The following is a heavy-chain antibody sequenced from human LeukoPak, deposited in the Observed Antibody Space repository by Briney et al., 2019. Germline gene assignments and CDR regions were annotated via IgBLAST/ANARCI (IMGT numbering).Heavy chain of an antibody. CDR2: IIPILGIA. V-gene: IGHV1-69*02. Sequence: SVKVSCKASGGTFSSYTISWVRQAPGQGLEWMGRIIPILGIANYAQKLQGRVTITADKSTSTAYMELSSLRSEDTAVYYCASSPGSSSWRSTIDYWGQGTLVTVSS. D-gene: IGHD6-13*01. CDR1: GGTFSSYT. CDR3: ASSPGSSSWRSTIDY. J-gene: IGHJ4*02.